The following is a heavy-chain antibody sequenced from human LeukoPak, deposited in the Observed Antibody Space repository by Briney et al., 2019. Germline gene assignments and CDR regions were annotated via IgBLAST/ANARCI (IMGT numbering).Heavy chain of an antibody. CDR3: AREPTVVTPMDY. CDR1: GYSFTSYG. J-gene: IGHJ4*02. V-gene: IGHV1-18*01. Sequence: GASVKVSCKASGYSFTSYGISWVRQAPGQGLEWMGWISAYNGNTNYAQKLQGRVTTTTDTSTSTAYMELRSLRSDDTAVYYCAREPTVVTPMDYWGQGTLVTVSS. CDR2: ISAYNGNT. D-gene: IGHD4-23*01.